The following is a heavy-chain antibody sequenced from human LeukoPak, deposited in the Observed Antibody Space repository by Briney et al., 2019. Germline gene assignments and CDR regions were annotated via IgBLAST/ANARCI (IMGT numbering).Heavy chain of an antibody. CDR3: AKAPVTTCRGAFCYPFDY. D-gene: IGHD2-15*01. J-gene: IGHJ4*02. CDR2: ISDTGNT. CDR1: GFTLSSYA. V-gene: IGHV3-23*01. Sequence: GGSLRLSRAASGFTLSSYAMSWVRQAPGKGLEWVSAISDTGNTYHADSVKGRFTISRDSSKNTLFLQMNRLRPEDAAVYYCAKAPVTTCRGAFCYPFDYWGLGTLVTVSS.